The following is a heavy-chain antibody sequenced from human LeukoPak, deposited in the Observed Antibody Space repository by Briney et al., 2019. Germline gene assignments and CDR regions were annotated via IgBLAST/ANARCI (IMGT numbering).Heavy chain of an antibody. V-gene: IGHV4-34*01. CDR2: INHSGST. D-gene: IGHD1-26*01. CDR1: GGSFSGYY. CDR3: ARDPTSGSQSIRDY. Sequence: PSETLSLTCAVYGGSFSGYYWSWIRQPPGKGLEWIGEINHSGSTNYNPSLKSRVTISVDTSKNQFSLKLSSVTAADTAVYYCARDPTSGSQSIRDYWGQGTLVTVSS. J-gene: IGHJ4*02.